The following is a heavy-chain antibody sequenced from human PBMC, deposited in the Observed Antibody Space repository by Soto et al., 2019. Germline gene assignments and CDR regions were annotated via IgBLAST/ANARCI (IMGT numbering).Heavy chain of an antibody. D-gene: IGHD6-19*01. CDR3: ARGSGQWLASDAFDI. CDR2: ISSSSSHI. J-gene: IGHJ3*02. Sequence: PGGSLRLSCSASGFIFGSYSMNWVRQAPGKGLEWVSYISSSSSHIYYADSVKGRFTISRDDAKNSLYLQMNSLRDEDTAVYYCARGSGQWLASDAFDIWGQGTMVTVSS. CDR1: GFIFGSYS. V-gene: IGHV3-48*02.